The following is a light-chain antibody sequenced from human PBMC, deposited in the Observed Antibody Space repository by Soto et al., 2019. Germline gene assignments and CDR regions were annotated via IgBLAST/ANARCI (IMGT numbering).Light chain of an antibody. CDR1: QSVSSSY. Sequence: EIVMTQSPGTLSLSPGERATLSCRASQSVSSSYLAWYQQKPGQAPRLLIYGASNRATGIPDRFSGSGSGTDFTLTISRLEPEDFALYYCQQYLSLPVTFGQGTRLEIK. J-gene: IGKJ5*01. V-gene: IGKV3-20*01. CDR3: QQYLSLPVT. CDR2: GAS.